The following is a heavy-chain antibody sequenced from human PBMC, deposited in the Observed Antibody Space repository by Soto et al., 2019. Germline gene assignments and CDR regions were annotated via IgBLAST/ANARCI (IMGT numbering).Heavy chain of an antibody. Sequence: QVQLQQWGAGLLKPSETLSLTCSVYGGSFSGYYWSWIRQPPGKGLEWIGEINHSGSTNYNPSIKSRVTISVDTSKKQCSLQLSSVTAADTAVYYCARSRGRAPLMWWGQGTLVTVSS. CDR1: GGSFSGYY. CDR2: INHSGST. J-gene: IGHJ4*02. V-gene: IGHV4-34*01. D-gene: IGHD3-16*01. CDR3: ARSRGRAPLMW.